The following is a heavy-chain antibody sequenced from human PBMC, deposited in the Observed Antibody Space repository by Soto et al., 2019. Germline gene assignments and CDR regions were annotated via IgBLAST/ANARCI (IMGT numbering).Heavy chain of an antibody. CDR2: INPSGGST. D-gene: IGHD3-16*02. CDR3: ARGATFGVVIVGSDAFYI. CDR1: GYTFTSYS. J-gene: IGHJ3*02. V-gene: IGHV1-46*01. Sequence: ASVKVSCKASGYTFTSYSMHWVRQAPGQGLEWMGIINPSGGSTSYAQKFQGRVTMTRDTSTSTVYMELSSLRSEDTAVYYCARGATFGVVIVGSDAFYILGQGTMVTVSS.